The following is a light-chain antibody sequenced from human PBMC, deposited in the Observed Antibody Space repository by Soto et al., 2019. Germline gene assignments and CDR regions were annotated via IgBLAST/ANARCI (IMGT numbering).Light chain of an antibody. CDR1: SSDVGGYNY. Sequence: QSALTQPASVSGSPGQSITISCTGTSSDVGGYNYVSWYQQHPGKAPKLMIYDVTNRPSGVSKSFSGSKSGNTAYLTISGFQSEDEADYYCSSYTSSNTLEVFGTGTKVTVL. CDR3: SSYTSSNTLEV. CDR2: DVT. J-gene: IGLJ1*01. V-gene: IGLV2-14*01.